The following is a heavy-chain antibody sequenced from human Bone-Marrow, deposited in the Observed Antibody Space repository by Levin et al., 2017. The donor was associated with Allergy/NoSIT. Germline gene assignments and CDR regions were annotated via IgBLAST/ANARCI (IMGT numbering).Heavy chain of an antibody. CDR3: AKGQAPADIVYYYCYMDV. CDR2: ISSSGDTI. D-gene: IGHD2-2*01. V-gene: IGHV3-23*01. CDR1: GFSFSTYA. Sequence: SCAASGFSFSTYAMTWVRQAPGKGLEWVSVISSSGDTIYYADSVKGRFTISRDNSKNTLYLQINSLRADDTAVYYCAKGQAPADIVYYYCYMDVWGKGTTVTVS. J-gene: IGHJ6*03.